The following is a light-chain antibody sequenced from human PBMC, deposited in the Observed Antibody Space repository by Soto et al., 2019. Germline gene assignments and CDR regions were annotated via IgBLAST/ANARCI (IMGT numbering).Light chain of an antibody. J-gene: IGKJ3*01. CDR2: GAS. CDR3: QQYGSSPEIS. V-gene: IGKV3-20*01. Sequence: DIVLTQSTGTLSLSPGERATLSCRASQTISDNYLAWYQQKPGQSPRLLISGASIRAPGIPYRFSGSGSETVFALTDSRLEPEDFAFYYCQQYGSSPEISFGPGNKVDIQ. CDR1: QTISDNY.